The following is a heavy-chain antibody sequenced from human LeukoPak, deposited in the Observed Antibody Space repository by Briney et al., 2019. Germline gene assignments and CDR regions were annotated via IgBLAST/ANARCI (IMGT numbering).Heavy chain of an antibody. CDR2: IIPIFGTA. D-gene: IGHD2-2*01. V-gene: IGHV1-69*06. Sequence: VASVKVSCKTSGGTFSSHVISWVRHAPGQGLEWMGGIIPIFGTANYAQKFQGRVTITADKFTSKVYMELSSLRSDDTAIYFCARVNGYCSSTSCFLDYWGQGTLVTVSS. CDR1: GGTFSSHV. J-gene: IGHJ4*02. CDR3: ARVNGYCSSTSCFLDY.